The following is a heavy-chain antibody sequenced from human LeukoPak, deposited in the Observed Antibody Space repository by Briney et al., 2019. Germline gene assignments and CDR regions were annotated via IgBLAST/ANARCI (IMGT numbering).Heavy chain of an antibody. V-gene: IGHV4-34*01. Sequence: SETLSLTCAVYGGSFSGYYWSWIRQPPGKGLEWIGEINHSGSTNYNPSLKSRVTISVDTSKNQFSLKLSSVTAADTAVYYCAVAGTGVSGYYYGMDVWGQASKVTDSS. CDR1: GGSFSGYY. CDR2: INHSGST. D-gene: IGHD6-19*01. CDR3: AVAGTGVSGYYYGMDV. J-gene: IGHJ6*02.